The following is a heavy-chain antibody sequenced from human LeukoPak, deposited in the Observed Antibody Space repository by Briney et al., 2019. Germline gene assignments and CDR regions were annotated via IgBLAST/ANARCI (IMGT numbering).Heavy chain of an antibody. CDR2: IYWDDDE. D-gene: IGHD3-10*01. V-gene: IGHV2-5*02. J-gene: IGHJ4*02. CDR3: AHRRGSYDY. CDR1: GFSLSTRGVG. Sequence: SGPTLVKPTQTLTLTCTFSGFSLSTRGVGVGWIRQPPGKALEWLALIYWDDDERYSPSLKSRLTITKDTSKNQVVLTMTNLDPVDTATYYCAHRRGSYDYWGQGTLVTVSS.